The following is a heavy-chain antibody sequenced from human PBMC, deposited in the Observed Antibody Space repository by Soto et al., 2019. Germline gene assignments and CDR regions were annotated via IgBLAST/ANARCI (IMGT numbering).Heavy chain of an antibody. CDR3: ARQKQCSSWSWFDP. Sequence: QVQLQESGPGLVKPSETLSLTCTVSGGSISSYYWSWIRQPPGKGLEWIGYIYYSGSTNYNPSPTSRVTIPVDTSKNPFSLKLSSVTAADTAVYYCARQKQCSSWSWFDPWGQGTLVTVSS. J-gene: IGHJ5*02. CDR2: IYYSGST. CDR1: GGSISSYY. V-gene: IGHV4-59*08. D-gene: IGHD6-13*01.